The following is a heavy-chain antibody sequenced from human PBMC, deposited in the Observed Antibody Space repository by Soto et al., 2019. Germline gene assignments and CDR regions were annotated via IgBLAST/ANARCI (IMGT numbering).Heavy chain of an antibody. Sequence: ASVKVSSRASGYTFTSYGISWVRQAPGQGLEWMGWIGAYNGDTNYAQRLQGRVTMTTDTSTSTAYMELRSLRSDDTAVYYCARDGGYYDSSGYGHWGQGTLVTVSS. D-gene: IGHD3-22*01. CDR1: GYTFTSYG. J-gene: IGHJ4*02. V-gene: IGHV1-18*01. CDR2: IGAYNGDT. CDR3: ARDGGYYDSSGYGH.